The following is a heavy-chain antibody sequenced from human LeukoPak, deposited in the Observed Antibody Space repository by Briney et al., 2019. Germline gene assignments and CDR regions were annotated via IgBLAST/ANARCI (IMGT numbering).Heavy chain of an antibody. D-gene: IGHD1-26*01. V-gene: IGHV3-23*01. J-gene: IGHJ4*02. CDR2: ISGSGGST. CDR1: GFTVSSNY. Sequence: PGGSLRLSCAASGFTVSSNYMSWVRQAPGKGLEWVSAISGSGGSTYNADSVKGRFTISRDNSKNTLYLLMNSLRAEDTAVYYCAKAAGVGATGVFTNFDYWGQGTLVTVSS. CDR3: AKAAGVGATGVFTNFDY.